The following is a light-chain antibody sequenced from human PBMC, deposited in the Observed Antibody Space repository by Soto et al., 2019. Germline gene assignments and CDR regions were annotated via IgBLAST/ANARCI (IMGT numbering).Light chain of an antibody. V-gene: IGLV2-18*02. CDR2: EVS. J-gene: IGLJ1*01. CDR1: SSAVGSYNR. CDR3: NSYTSSGTYV. Sequence: QSVLTQPPSVSGSPGQSVTISCTGTSSAVGSYNRVSWYQQPPGSAPKLMLYEVSNRPSGVPDRFSGSKSGNTASLTISGLQAEDEADYYCNSYTSSGTYVFGTGTKVTVL.